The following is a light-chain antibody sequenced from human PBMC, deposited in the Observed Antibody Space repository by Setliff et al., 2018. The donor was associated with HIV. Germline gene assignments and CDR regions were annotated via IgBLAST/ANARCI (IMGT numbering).Light chain of an antibody. CDR3: CSYAGSHTFV. V-gene: IGLV2-11*01. Sequence: SVLTEPRSVSGSPRQSVTISCTGTTSDVGGYNFVSWYHHHPGKAPKLMIFDVSNRPSGVPDRFSGSKSGNTASLTISGLQADDEAVYFCCSYAGSHTFVFGTGTKVTVL. CDR1: TSDVGGYNF. J-gene: IGLJ1*01. CDR2: DVS.